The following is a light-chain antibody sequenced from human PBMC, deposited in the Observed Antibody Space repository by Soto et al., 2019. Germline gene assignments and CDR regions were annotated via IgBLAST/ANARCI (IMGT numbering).Light chain of an antibody. CDR1: QSVATN. CDR3: QQYNNWPWT. V-gene: IGKV3D-15*01. Sequence: EILLTQAPATLSLSPGERATLSCRASQSVATNLAWYQQTPGQPPRLLIYGASTRATGIPARFSGSGAGTEFTLTISSLQSEDFAVYSCQQYNNWPWTFGQGTKVDIK. J-gene: IGKJ1*01. CDR2: GAS.